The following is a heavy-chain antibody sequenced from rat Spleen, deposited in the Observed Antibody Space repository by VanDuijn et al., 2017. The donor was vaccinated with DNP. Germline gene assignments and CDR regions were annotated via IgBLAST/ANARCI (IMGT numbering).Heavy chain of an antibody. CDR1: GFTFSNHD. CDR2: ISTSGST. V-gene: IGHV5-19*01. Sequence: EVQLVDSGGGLVQPGRSLKLSCAASGFTFSNHDMAWVRQAPTKGLEWVATISTSGSTYYRDSVKGRFTISRDNAKSTLYLQMDSLRSEDTATYYCAIPTTRVYYWGQGVMVTVSS. CDR3: AIPTTRVYY. D-gene: IGHD1-4*01. J-gene: IGHJ2*01.